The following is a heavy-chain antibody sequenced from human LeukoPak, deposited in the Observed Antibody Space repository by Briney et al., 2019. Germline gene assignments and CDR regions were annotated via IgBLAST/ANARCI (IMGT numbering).Heavy chain of an antibody. CDR2: INPSGGST. J-gene: IGHJ4*02. V-gene: IGHV1-46*03. Sequence: GASVKVSCKASGYTFTSYYMHWVRQAPGQGLEWMGIINPSGGSTSYAQKLQGRVTLTRETSTSTVYMELSSLRSEDTAVYYCATLIAVAGPFDYWGQGTLVTVSS. CDR3: ATLIAVAGPFDY. CDR1: GYTFTSYY. D-gene: IGHD6-19*01.